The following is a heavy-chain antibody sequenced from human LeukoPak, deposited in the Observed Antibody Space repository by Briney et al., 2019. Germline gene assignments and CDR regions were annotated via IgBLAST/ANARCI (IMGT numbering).Heavy chain of an antibody. CDR3: AKDEYQLPWEDY. CDR2: ISGSGGST. J-gene: IGHJ4*02. D-gene: IGHD2-2*01. CDR1: GFTFSDYY. V-gene: IGHV3-23*01. Sequence: PGGSLRLSCAASGFTFSDYYMSWIRQAPGKGLEWVSAISGSGGSTYYADSVKGRFTISRDNSKNTLYLQMNSLRAEDTAVYYCAKDEYQLPWEDYWGQGTLVTVSS.